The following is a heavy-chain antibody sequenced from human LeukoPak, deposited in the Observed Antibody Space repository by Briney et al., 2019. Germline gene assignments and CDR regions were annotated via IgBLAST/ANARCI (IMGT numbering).Heavy chain of an antibody. CDR2: ISGSGGST. CDR1: GFTFSSYA. Sequence: TGGSLRLSCAASGFTFSSYAMSWVRQAPGKGLEWVSAISGSGGSTYYADSVKGRFTISRDNSKNTLYLQMNSLRAEDTAVYYCAKDTRGQQLVPNWFDPWGQGTLVTVSS. CDR3: AKDTRGQQLVPNWFDP. V-gene: IGHV3-23*01. J-gene: IGHJ5*02. D-gene: IGHD6-13*01.